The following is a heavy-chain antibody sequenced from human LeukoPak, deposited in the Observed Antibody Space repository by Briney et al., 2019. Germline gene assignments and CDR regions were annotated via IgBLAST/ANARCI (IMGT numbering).Heavy chain of an antibody. CDR1: GFTFSSYS. CDR2: ISSSSSYI. CDR3: ARDGDYGDYGPPHDY. D-gene: IGHD4-17*01. Sequence: GGSLRLSCAASGFTFSSYSTNWVRQAPGKGLEWVSSISSSSSYIYYADSVKGRFTISRDNAKNSLYLQMNSLRAEDTAVYYCARDGDYGDYGPPHDYWGQGTLVTVSS. V-gene: IGHV3-21*01. J-gene: IGHJ4*02.